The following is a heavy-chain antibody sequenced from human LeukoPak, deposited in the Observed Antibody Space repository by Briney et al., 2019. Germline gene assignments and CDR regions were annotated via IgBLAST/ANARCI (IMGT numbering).Heavy chain of an antibody. D-gene: IGHD1-1*01. J-gene: IGHJ6*02. CDR2: IKQDGSEK. V-gene: IGHV3-7*01. CDR3: ARGNGWPNAYYYYGMDV. Sequence: GGSLRLSCAASGFTFSSYWMSWVRQAPGKGLEWVANIKQDGSEKYYVDSVKGRFTISRDNAKNSLYLQMNSLRAEDTAVYYCARGNGWPNAYYYYGMDVWGQGTTVTVSS. CDR1: GFTFSSYW.